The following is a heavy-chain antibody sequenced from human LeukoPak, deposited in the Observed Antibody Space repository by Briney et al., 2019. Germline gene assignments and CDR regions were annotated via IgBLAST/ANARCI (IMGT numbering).Heavy chain of an antibody. Sequence: GGSLRLSCAASGFTVSSNYMSWVRQAPGKGLEWVSVIYSGGSTYYADSVKGRFTISRDNSKNTLYLQMNSLRAEDTGVYYCARDDYRRSDAFDIWGQGTMVTVSS. CDR1: GFTVSSNY. D-gene: IGHD4/OR15-4a*01. V-gene: IGHV3-53*01. CDR3: ARDDYRRSDAFDI. CDR2: IYSGGST. J-gene: IGHJ3*02.